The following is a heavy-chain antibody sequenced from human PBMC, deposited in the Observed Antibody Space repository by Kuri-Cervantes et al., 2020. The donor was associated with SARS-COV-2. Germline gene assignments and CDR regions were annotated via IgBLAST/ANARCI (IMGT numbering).Heavy chain of an antibody. V-gene: IGHV1-18*04. CDR2: ISAYNGNT. D-gene: IGHD1-26*01. Sequence: ASVKVSCKASGYTFTSYGISWVRQAPGQGLEWMGWISAYNGNTNYAQKFQGRVTITADKSTSTAYMELNSLRSEDTAVYYCASAVAVGATAFDYWGQGTLVTVSS. J-gene: IGHJ4*02. CDR3: ASAVAVGATAFDY. CDR1: GYTFTSYG.